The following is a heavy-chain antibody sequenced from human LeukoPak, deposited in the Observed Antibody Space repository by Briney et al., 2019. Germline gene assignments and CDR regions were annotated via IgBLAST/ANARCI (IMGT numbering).Heavy chain of an antibody. CDR1: GFTFSSYG. CDR3: AKDANTMIVVVITLLLDY. CDR2: IRYDGSNK. Sequence: GGSLRLSCAASGFTFSSYGMHWVRQAPGKGLEWVAFIRYDGSNKYYADSVKGRFTVSRDNSKNTLYLQMNSLRAEDTAVYYCAKDANTMIVVVITLLLDYWGQGTLVTVSS. J-gene: IGHJ4*02. D-gene: IGHD3-22*01. V-gene: IGHV3-30*02.